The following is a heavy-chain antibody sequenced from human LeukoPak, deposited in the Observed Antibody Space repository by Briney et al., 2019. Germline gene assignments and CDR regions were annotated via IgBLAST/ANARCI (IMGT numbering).Heavy chain of an antibody. CDR3: ARRLTQYDCFDP. D-gene: IGHD2-2*01. CDR1: GDSVSSNSVT. V-gene: IGHV6-1*01. J-gene: IGHJ5*02. CDR2: TYYRPTWYN. Sequence: SQTLSLTCAISGDSVSSNSVTWDWIRQSPSRGLEWLGRTYYRPTWYNDYAVSVRGRITVNPDTSKNQFSLHLNSVTPEDTAVYYCARRLTQYDCFDPWGQGILVTVSS.